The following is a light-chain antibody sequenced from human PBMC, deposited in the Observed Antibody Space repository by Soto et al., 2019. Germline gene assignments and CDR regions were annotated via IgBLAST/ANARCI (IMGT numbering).Light chain of an antibody. CDR3: QQYYSTLFT. V-gene: IGKV4-1*01. Sequence: DIALTQSPDSLTLSLGERATINCKSSQIVLYSSYNKSYLAWYQVKPGRPPKTLFSWASTREPGVPDRFSGRGSGTDFTLTISSRQAEDVADYYCQQYYSTLFTFGQGTRLEIK. J-gene: IGKJ5*01. CDR1: QIVLYSSYNKSY. CDR2: WAS.